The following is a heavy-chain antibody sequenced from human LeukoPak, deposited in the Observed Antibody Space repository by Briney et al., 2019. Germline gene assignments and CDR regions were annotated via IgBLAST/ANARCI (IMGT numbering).Heavy chain of an antibody. Sequence: PSETLSLTCTVSGGSISSGDYYWSWIRQPPGKGLEWIGYIYFSGTTYYNPSLKSRVTISVDKSKNQFSLELSSVTAADTAVYYCAREWWYYDSSGYYYYYGMDVWGQGTTVTVSS. CDR1: GGSISSGDYY. CDR2: IYFSGTT. V-gene: IGHV4-30-4*01. CDR3: AREWWYYDSSGYYYYYGMDV. J-gene: IGHJ6*02. D-gene: IGHD3-22*01.